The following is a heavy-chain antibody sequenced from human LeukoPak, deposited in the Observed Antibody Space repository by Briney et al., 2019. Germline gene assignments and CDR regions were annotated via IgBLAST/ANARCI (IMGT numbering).Heavy chain of an antibody. D-gene: IGHD3-10*01. Sequence: GGSLRLSCAASGFTFSDYYMSWIRQAPGKGLEWVSYISSSGSTIYYADSVKGRFTISRDNAKNSLYLQMNSLRAEDTAVYYCARDPRGSTRWEGYPDYWGQGTLVTVSS. CDR1: GFTFSDYY. CDR2: ISSSGSTI. V-gene: IGHV3-11*04. CDR3: ARDPRGSTRWEGYPDY. J-gene: IGHJ4*02.